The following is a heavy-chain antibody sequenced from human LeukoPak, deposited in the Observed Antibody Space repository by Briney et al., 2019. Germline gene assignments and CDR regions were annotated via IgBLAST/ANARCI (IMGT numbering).Heavy chain of an antibody. CDR2: IRYDGSNK. CDR1: GFTFSSYV. Sequence: GGSLRLSCAASGFTFSSYVMHWVRQAPGKGLEWVAFIRYDGSNKYYADSVKGRFTISRDNSKNTLYLQMHSLRAEDTALYYCARNHDYWSGPHYFDYWGQGTLVTVSS. J-gene: IGHJ4*02. D-gene: IGHD3-3*01. V-gene: IGHV3-30*02. CDR3: ARNHDYWSGPHYFDY.